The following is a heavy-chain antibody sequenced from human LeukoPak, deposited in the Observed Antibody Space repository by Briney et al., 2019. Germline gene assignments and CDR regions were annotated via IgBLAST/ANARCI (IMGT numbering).Heavy chain of an antibody. J-gene: IGHJ4*02. CDR1: GGTFSSYA. V-gene: IGHV1-69*04. D-gene: IGHD4-23*01. CDR2: IIPILGIA. Sequence: ASVKVSCKASGGTFSSYAISWVRQAPGQGLEWMGRIIPILGIANYAQKFQGRVTITADKSTSTAYIELSSLRSEDTAVYYCARDRDYGGNGDFDYWGQGTLVTVSS. CDR3: ARDRDYGGNGDFDY.